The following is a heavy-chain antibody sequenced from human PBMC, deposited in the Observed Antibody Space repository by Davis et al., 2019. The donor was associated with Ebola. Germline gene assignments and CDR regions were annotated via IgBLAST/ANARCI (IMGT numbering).Heavy chain of an antibody. Sequence: PGGSLRLSCAASGFSFSTYGMYWVRQAPGQGLEWVAYLRYDGTGEYYAGSVRGRFTISGDTSKNTIYMQMSSLRVEDTAVYYCSSGVRGSYAPTDYWGQGTLVTVSS. CDR1: GFSFSTYG. CDR3: SSGVRGSYAPTDY. D-gene: IGHD1-26*01. CDR2: LRYDGTGE. J-gene: IGHJ4*02. V-gene: IGHV3-30*02.